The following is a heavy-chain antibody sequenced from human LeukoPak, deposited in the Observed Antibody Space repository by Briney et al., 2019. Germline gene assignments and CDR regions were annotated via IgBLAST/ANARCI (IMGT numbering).Heavy chain of an antibody. Sequence: GESLKISCKASGYDFRNYWIGWGRQMPGKGREGMGIIYPGDSATRYSPSVQGQVTISADRSISTASLQLSSLKASDTAMYYCARRAQGPNWNDGNWFDPWGQGPLVTVFS. V-gene: IGHV5-51*01. CDR3: ARRAQGPNWNDGNWFDP. D-gene: IGHD1-20*01. CDR2: IYPGDSAT. J-gene: IGHJ5*02. CDR1: GYDFRNYW.